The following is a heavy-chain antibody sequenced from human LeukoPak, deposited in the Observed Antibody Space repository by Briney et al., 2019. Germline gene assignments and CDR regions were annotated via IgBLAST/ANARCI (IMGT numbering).Heavy chain of an antibody. Sequence: PGGSLRLSCAASGFTFSSYGMHWVRQAPGKGLEWVAVISYDGGNKYYADSVKGRFTISRDNSKNTLYLQMNSLRAEDTAVYYCAKLSGGSYVSGNFDYWGQGTLVTVSS. CDR2: ISYDGGNK. J-gene: IGHJ4*02. D-gene: IGHD1-26*01. V-gene: IGHV3-30*18. CDR3: AKLSGGSYVSGNFDY. CDR1: GFTFSSYG.